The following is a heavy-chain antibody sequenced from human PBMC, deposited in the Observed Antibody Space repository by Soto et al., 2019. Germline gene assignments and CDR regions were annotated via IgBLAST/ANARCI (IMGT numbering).Heavy chain of an antibody. V-gene: IGHV3-33*06. CDR1: GFTFSSYG. D-gene: IGHD3-16*01. CDR3: AKVITKDSVLVWHTYYYGMDV. J-gene: IGHJ6*02. CDR2: IWYDGSNK. Sequence: GGSLRLSCAASGFTFSSYGMHWVRQAPGKGLEWVAVIWYDGSNKYYADSVKGRFTISRDNSKNTLYLQMNSLRAADTAVYYCAKVITKDSVLVWHTYYYGMDVWGQRNTVTVSS.